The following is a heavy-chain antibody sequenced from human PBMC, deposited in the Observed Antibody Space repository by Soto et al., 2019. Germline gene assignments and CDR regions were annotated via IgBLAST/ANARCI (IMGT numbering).Heavy chain of an antibody. V-gene: IGHV2-26*01. J-gene: IGHJ5*02. CDR3: ARRHLAVAVSPWFDP. CDR1: GLSITDSEMG. CDR2: IDSSGEK. D-gene: IGHD6-19*01. Sequence: QVTLKESGPVLVKPTETLTLRCTVSGLSITDSEMGVSWIRQPPGQPLERLAHIDSSGEKSYRTFLKSRLDIAKYTSKSQIVLTMTNMDPADTATYYCARRHLAVAVSPWFDPWGQGIPVTVSS.